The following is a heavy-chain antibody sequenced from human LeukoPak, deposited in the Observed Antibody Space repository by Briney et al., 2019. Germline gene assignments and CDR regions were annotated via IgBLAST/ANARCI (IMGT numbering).Heavy chain of an antibody. J-gene: IGHJ4*02. CDR3: ARVYGDYDSYYFDY. Sequence: GRSLRLSCAASGFTFSSYAMHWVRQAPGKGLEWVAVISYDGSNKYYADSVKGRFTISRDNSKNTLYLQMNSLRAEDTAVYYCARVYGDYDSYYFDYWGQGTLVTVSS. V-gene: IGHV3-30*04. D-gene: IGHD4-17*01. CDR1: GFTFSSYA. CDR2: ISYDGSNK.